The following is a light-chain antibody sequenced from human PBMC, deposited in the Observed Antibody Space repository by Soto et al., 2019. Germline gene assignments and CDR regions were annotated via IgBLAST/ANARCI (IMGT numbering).Light chain of an antibody. V-gene: IGLV2-14*01. Sequence: QSALTQPASVSGSPGQSITISCTGTSSDVGGYNYVSWYQQHPGKAPKLMIYDVSNRPSGVSNRFSGSKSGNTASLTISGLQAEDEADYYCSSYTSSSTSYVFGTGTKVTAL. CDR1: SSDVGGYNY. CDR2: DVS. CDR3: SSYTSSSTSYV. J-gene: IGLJ1*01.